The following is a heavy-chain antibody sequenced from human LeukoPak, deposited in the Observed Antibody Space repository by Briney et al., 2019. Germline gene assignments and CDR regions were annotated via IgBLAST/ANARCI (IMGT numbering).Heavy chain of an antibody. J-gene: IGHJ4*02. CDR2: IYYSGST. V-gene: IGHV4-59*08. D-gene: IGHD3-22*01. CDR1: GGSISSYY. CDR3: ARSYYYDSSGYSEPYYFDH. Sequence: PETLSLTCTVSGGSISSYYWSRIRQPPGKGLEWIGYIYYSGSTNYNPSLKSRVTISVDTSKNQFSLKLSSVTAADTAVYYCARSYYYDSSGYSEPYYFDHWGQGTLVTVSS.